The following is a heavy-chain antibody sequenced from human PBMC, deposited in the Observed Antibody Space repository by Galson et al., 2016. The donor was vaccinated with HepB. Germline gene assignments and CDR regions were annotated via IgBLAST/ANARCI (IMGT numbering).Heavy chain of an antibody. CDR2: IYSDDDK. V-gene: IGHV2-5*02. J-gene: IGHJ4*02. Sequence: PALVKPTQTLTLTCTFSGFSLSTSAVGVGWIRQPPGKALEWLALIYSDDDKRDSPSLMSRLTISKDTSKNQVVLTMTNMDPVDTATYYCAHRIATSGRGPFDYWGQGILVTVST. CDR1: GFSLSTSAVG. CDR3: AHRIATSGRGPFDY. D-gene: IGHD6-13*01.